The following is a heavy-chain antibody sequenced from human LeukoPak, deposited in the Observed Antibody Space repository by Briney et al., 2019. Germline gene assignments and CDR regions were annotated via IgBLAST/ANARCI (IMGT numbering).Heavy chain of an antibody. J-gene: IGHJ3*02. CDR3: ARGRHYNVQDAFDI. Sequence: PGGSLRLSCAASGFTFSSHWMHWVRQAPGKGLVWVSRLDSDATYTHYVDSVKGRFTISRDNAKSTLYLQMNSLRAEDTAVYYCARGRHYNVQDAFDIWGQGTMVTVSS. CDR1: GFTFSSHW. D-gene: IGHD3-10*02. CDR2: LDSDATYT. V-gene: IGHV3-74*01.